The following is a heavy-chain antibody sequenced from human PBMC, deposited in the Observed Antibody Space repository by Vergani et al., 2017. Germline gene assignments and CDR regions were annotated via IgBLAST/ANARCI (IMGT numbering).Heavy chain of an antibody. J-gene: IGHJ6*02. D-gene: IGHD3-10*01. V-gene: IGHV3-21*01. Sequence: EVQLVESGGGLVKRGGPLRLSCAASGFTFSSYSMNWVRQAPGKGLEWVSSISSRSSYIHYSDSLKGRFTISRDNAKSSLYLQMNSLRAEDTGVYYCARDQYYLGSGSYPYFYYYGLDGWGQGTAVTVSS. CDR3: ARDQYYLGSGSYPYFYYYGLDG. CDR1: GFTFSSYS. CDR2: ISSRSSYI.